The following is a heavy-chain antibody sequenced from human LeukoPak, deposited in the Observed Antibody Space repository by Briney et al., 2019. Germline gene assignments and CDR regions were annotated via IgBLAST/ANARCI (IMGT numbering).Heavy chain of an antibody. CDR3: ARGIAAAGTQPLDY. Sequence: GGSLRLSCAASGFTFSSYSMNWVRQAPGKGLEWVSSISSSSSYIYYADSVKGRFTISRDNAKNPLYLQMNSLRAEDTAVYYCARGIAAAGTQPLDYWGQGTLVTVSS. D-gene: IGHD6-13*01. CDR1: GFTFSSYS. V-gene: IGHV3-21*01. CDR2: ISSSSSYI. J-gene: IGHJ4*02.